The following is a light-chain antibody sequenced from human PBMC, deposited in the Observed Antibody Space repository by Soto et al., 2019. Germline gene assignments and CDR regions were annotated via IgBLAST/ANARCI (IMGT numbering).Light chain of an antibody. Sequence: EIVMAQSPATLSVSPVERATLSCRASQSVSSKLAWFQQKPGQALSLLIYGVSTRATGVPVRFRGSGSGTEFTLTVTSLQSEDFAVYYCQQYNTWPHTFGQGTKVDIK. V-gene: IGKV3-15*01. J-gene: IGKJ2*01. CDR2: GVS. CDR1: QSVSSK. CDR3: QQYNTWPHT.